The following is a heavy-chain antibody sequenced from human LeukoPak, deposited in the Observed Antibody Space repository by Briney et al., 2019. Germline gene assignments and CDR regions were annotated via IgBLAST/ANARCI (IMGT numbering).Heavy chain of an antibody. CDR3: AREGGGPRWVDP. V-gene: IGHV4-4*07. CDR2: INTSGSS. J-gene: IGHJ5*02. CDR1: GGSISNY. D-gene: IGHD6-25*01. Sequence: PSETLSLTCTVSGGSISNYWSWIRQPAGKGLEWIGRINTSGSSNYNPSLRSRVTMSVDTSKNQFSLNLSSVTAADTAVYYCAREGGGPRWVDPWGQGTLVTVSS.